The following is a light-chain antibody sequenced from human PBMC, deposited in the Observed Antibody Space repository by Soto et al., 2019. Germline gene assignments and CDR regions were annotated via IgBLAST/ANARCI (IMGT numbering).Light chain of an antibody. CDR2: GAS. CDR3: QQYGSSGT. Sequence: EIVMTQSPATLSVSPGERATLSCRASQSVNSNYLAWYQQKPGQAPRLLIYGASNRATGIPDRFSGSGPGTDFTLTISRLEPEDFAVYYCQQYGSSGTFGQGTKVDIK. CDR1: QSVNSNY. J-gene: IGKJ1*01. V-gene: IGKV3-20*01.